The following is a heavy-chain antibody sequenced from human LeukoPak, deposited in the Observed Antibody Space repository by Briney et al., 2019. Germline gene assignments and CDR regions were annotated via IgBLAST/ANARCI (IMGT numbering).Heavy chain of an antibody. V-gene: IGHV3-30*02. D-gene: IGHD6-6*01. CDR2: IEYDGTTK. CDR1: GFTFSSYG. J-gene: IGHJ4*02. Sequence: GGSLRLSCATSGFTFSSYGMHWVRQAPGKGPEWVASIEYDGTTKFYGDPMKGRFTISRDNSKNTVFLQMKSLRTDDTAVYYCAKDEPLVPFDIWGQGTLVTVSS. CDR3: AKDEPLVPFDI.